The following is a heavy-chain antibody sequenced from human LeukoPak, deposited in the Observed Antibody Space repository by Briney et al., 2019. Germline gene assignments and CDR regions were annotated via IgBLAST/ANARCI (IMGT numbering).Heavy chain of an antibody. V-gene: IGHV4-59*06. J-gene: IGHJ4*02. D-gene: IGHD3-22*01. CDR3: AQYYYDSSGYYDPGD. CDR2: IYYSGST. Sequence: SETLSLTCAVYGGSFSGYYWSWIRQPPGKGLEWIGYIYYSGSTYYNPSLKSRVTISVDTSKNQFSLKLSSVTAADTAVYYCAQYYYDSSGYYDPGDWGQGTLVTVSS. CDR1: GGSFSGYY.